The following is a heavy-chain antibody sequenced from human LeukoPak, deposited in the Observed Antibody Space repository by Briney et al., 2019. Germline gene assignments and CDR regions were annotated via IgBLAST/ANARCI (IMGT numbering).Heavy chain of an antibody. Sequence: GGSLRLSCAASGFTVSDYYMNWIRQAPGKGLEWVSYISSSGNIIYYADSVKGRFTISRDNAKNSLYLQMNSLRAEDTAVYYCARDHELYCSGGSCSRMDVWGKGTTVTISS. J-gene: IGHJ6*03. D-gene: IGHD2-15*01. CDR3: ARDHELYCSGGSCSRMDV. CDR2: ISSSGNII. CDR1: GFTVSDYY. V-gene: IGHV3-11*04.